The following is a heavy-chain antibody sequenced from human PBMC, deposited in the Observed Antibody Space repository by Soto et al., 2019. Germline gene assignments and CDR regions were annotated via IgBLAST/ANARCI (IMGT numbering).Heavy chain of an antibody. V-gene: IGHV1-69*06. J-gene: IGHJ6*02. CDR1: GGTFSSDA. CDR3: AGCGLVLEWLDYYYYGMDV. Sequence: SVKVFCKASGGTFSSDAINWVRQAPGQGLEWRGGIIPIFGTANYAQKFQGRVTITADKSTSTAYMELSSLRSEDTAVYYCAGCGLVLEWLDYYYYGMDVWGQGTTDTVSS. D-gene: IGHD3-3*01. CDR2: IIPIFGTA.